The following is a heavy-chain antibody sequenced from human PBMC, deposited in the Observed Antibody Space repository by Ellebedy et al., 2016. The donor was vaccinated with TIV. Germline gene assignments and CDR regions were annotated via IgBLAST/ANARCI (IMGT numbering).Heavy chain of an antibody. J-gene: IGHJ5*02. CDR3: ARQVGYLANAENWFDP. D-gene: IGHD1-26*01. CDR1: GAAISSDGRH. CDR2: IYYGGNT. V-gene: IGHV4-39*01. Sequence: MPSETLSLTCSVSGAAISSDGRHWGWIRQPPGKGLEWIGTIYYGGNTYYNPSLKSRVTISIDSSKHQFSLTVTSVTAADTAVYYCARQVGYLANAENWFDPWGQGALVTVSS.